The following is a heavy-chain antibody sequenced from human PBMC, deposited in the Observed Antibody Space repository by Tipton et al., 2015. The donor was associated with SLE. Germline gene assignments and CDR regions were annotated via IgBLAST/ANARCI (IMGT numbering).Heavy chain of an antibody. V-gene: IGHV3-33*06. J-gene: IGHJ3*02. Sequence: SLRLSCAASGFTFSSYGMHWVRQAPGKGLEWVAVIWYDGSNKYYADSVKGRFTISRDNSKNTLYLQMNSLRAEDTAVYYCAKEKGDAYPNLVAFDIWGQGTMVTVSS. CDR2: IWYDGSNK. CDR1: GFTFSSYG. CDR3: AKEKGDAYPNLVAFDI. D-gene: IGHD3-16*01.